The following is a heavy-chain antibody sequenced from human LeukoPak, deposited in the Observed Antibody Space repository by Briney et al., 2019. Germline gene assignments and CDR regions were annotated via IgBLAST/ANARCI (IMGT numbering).Heavy chain of an antibody. CDR2: IYYSGST. V-gene: IGHV4-59*08. CDR3: ARHFYYDSSCLFGN. Sequence: TPSQTLSLTCTVSGGSISSYYWSWIRQPPGKGLEWIGYIYYSGSTNSNPSLKSRVTISVDTSRNQFSLKLSSVTAAETAVYYCARHFYYDSSCLFGNWGQGTLDTLSS. CDR1: GGSISSYY. J-gene: IGHJ4*02. D-gene: IGHD3-22*01.